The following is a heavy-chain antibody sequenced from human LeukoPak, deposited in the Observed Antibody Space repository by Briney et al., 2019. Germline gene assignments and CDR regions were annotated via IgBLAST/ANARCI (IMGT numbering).Heavy chain of an antibody. CDR1: GFTFSSYG. J-gene: IGHJ4*02. CDR3: AKDFLGYYGSGSYYVQRFFDY. Sequence: GGSLRLSCGASGFTFSSYGMSWVRQAPGKGLEWVSAISGSGGSTYYADSVMGRFTISRDNSKNTLYLQMNSLRAEDTAIYYCAKDFLGYYGSGSYYVQRFFDYWGQGTLVTVSS. V-gene: IGHV3-23*01. D-gene: IGHD3-10*01. CDR2: ISGSGGST.